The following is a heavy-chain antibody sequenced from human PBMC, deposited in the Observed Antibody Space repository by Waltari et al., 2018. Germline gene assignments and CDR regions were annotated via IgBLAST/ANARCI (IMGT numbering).Heavy chain of an antibody. CDR3: ASDYCERTNCHGMDV. J-gene: IGHJ6*02. CDR1: GFPWRSYA. D-gene: IGHD1-1*01. V-gene: IGHV3-30*04. CDR2: ISYNEMKI. Sequence: VVRVVSVGGVVQPEGYLGVSCAASGFPWRSYAMHWVRPAPGKGLEWVAVISYNEMKIYYVYSVKSRFIISRDNSRKILYLLMHSLRTEETAVYYCASDYCERTNCHGMDVWGQGTTVTVSS.